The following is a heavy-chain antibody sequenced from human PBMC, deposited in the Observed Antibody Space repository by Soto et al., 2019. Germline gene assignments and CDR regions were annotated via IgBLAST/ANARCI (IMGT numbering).Heavy chain of an antibody. CDR3: AKDQGSNWYEIDY. CDR2: ISGSGGST. D-gene: IGHD6-13*01. CDR1: GFTFSNYA. J-gene: IGHJ4*02. V-gene: IGHV3-23*01. Sequence: EVQLLESGGGLVQPGGSLRLSCAASGFTFSNYAVTWVRQAPGKGLEWVSTISGSGGSTYYADSVKGRFTISRDNSKNTLYLQMNSLRAEDTAAYYCAKDQGSNWYEIDYWGQGTLVTVSS.